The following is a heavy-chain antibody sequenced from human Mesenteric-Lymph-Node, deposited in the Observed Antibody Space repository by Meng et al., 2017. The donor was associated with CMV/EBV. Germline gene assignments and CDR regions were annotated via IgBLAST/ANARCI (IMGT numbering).Heavy chain of an antibody. Sequence: SGPTLVKPTQTLTLTCTFSGFSLSTSGLGVGWIRQTPGKALEWLALIYWNDDKRYSPSLKSRLTITKDTSKNQVVLTMTNMDHVDTATYYYAHRRRDDILTEYLDYWGQGTLVTVSS. CDR3: AHRRRDDILTEYLDY. V-gene: IGHV2-5*01. CDR2: IYWNDDK. J-gene: IGHJ4*02. CDR1: GFSLSTSGLG. D-gene: IGHD3-9*01.